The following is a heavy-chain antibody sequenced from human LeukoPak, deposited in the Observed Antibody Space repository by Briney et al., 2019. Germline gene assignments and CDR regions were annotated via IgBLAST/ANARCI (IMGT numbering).Heavy chain of an antibody. CDR3: ARLYVDIMTTPSYYFDY. Sequence: GGSLRLSCAASGFTFSNYWMIWVRQAPGKGLEWVADIKGDGSDRFYVDSVKGRFSISRDNAKNSVYLHMNSLRAEDTALYYCARLYVDIMTTPSYYFDYWGQGTLVTVSS. CDR1: GFTFSNYW. CDR2: IKGDGSDR. D-gene: IGHD5-12*01. J-gene: IGHJ4*02. V-gene: IGHV3-7*01.